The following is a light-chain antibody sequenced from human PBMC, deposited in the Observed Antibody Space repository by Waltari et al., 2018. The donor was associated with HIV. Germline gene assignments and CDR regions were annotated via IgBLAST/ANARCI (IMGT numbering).Light chain of an antibody. CDR3: QSWDTDFLV. J-gene: IGLJ2*01. CDR2: QDD. Sequence: SLELTQPPSVSVSPGQTATITCSGDNLGDKFACWYQQKPGQSHVLVIYQDDKRPSGIPERFSGSNSGDTATLTISGTQTLDEADYYCQSWDTDFLVFGGGTKLTVL. CDR1: NLGDKF. V-gene: IGLV3-1*01.